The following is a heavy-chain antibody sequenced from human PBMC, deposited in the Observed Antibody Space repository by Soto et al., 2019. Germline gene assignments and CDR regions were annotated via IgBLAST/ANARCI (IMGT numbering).Heavy chain of an antibody. J-gene: IGHJ4*02. Sequence: QVQLAQSGPEVKRPGASVKISCQASGYVFSSYGINWVRQAPGQGLEWVGWIAPFNGKMNFAPRLHDRITMTIDASARTAYLEMRALTSPDSGVYFCAREGGSSTYYPLELDYWGQGTLVTVSS. CDR3: AREGGSSTYYPLELDY. CDR1: GYVFSSYG. V-gene: IGHV1-18*04. D-gene: IGHD6-6*01. CDR2: IAPFNGKM.